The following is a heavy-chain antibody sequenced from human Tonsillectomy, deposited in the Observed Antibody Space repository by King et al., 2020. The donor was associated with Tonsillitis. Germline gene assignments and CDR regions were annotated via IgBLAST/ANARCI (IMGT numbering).Heavy chain of an antibody. CDR3: ARGGKYFDWLSPNWFDP. V-gene: IGHV4-34*01. CDR1: GGSFSGYY. D-gene: IGHD3-9*01. Sequence: VQLQQWGEGLLKPSETLSLTCAVYGGSFSGYYWSWIRQPPGKGLEWIGEINHSGSTNYNPSLKSRVTISEDTSKNQFSLKLSSVTAADTAVYYCARGGKYFDWLSPNWFDPWGQGTLVTVSS. CDR2: INHSGST. J-gene: IGHJ5*02.